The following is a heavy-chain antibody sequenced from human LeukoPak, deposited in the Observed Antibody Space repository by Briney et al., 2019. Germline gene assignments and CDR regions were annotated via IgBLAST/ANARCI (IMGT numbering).Heavy chain of an antibody. CDR1: GYTFTGYY. D-gene: IGHD4-23*01. CDR3: AREGMKPTVVTGDAFDI. J-gene: IGHJ3*02. CDR2: INPNSGGT. V-gene: IGHV1-2*02. Sequence: ASVKVSCKASGYTFTGYYMHWVRQAPGQGLEWMGWINPNSGGTNYAQKFQGRVTMTRDTSISTAYMELSRLRSDDTAVYYCAREGMKPTVVTGDAFDIWGQGTMVTVSS.